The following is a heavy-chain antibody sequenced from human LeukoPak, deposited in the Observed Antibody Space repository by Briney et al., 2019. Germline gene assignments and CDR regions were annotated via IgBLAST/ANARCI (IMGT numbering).Heavy chain of an antibody. CDR2: INTNTGNP. CDR1: GYTFTSYA. Sequence: ASVKVSCKASGYTFTSYAMNWVRQAPGQGLEWMGWINTNTGNPTYAQGFIGRFVFSLDTSVSTAYLQISSLKAEDTAVYYCARAEYLSGMWSGPWGYSDYYYYMDVWGRGTTVTVSS. CDR3: ARAEYLSGMWSGPWGYSDYYYYMDV. J-gene: IGHJ6*03. D-gene: IGHD1-26*01. V-gene: IGHV7-4-1*02.